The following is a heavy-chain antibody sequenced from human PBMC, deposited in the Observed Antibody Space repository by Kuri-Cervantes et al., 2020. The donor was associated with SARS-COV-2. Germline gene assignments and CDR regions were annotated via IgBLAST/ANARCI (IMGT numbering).Heavy chain of an antibody. V-gene: IGHV1-69*10. J-gene: IGHJ6*02. CDR2: IIPILGIA. CDR3: APSPAVADYGMDV. CDR1: GYTFISYG. Sequence: SVKVSCKASGYTFISYGFSWVRQAPGQGLEWMGGIIPILGIANYAQKFQGRVTITADKSTSTAYMELSSLRPEDTAVYYCAPSPAVADYGMDVWGQGTTVTGSS. D-gene: IGHD6-19*01.